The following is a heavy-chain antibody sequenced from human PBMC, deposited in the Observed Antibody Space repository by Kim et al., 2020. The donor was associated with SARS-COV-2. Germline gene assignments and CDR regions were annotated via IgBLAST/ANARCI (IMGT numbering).Heavy chain of an antibody. V-gene: IGHV4-31*03. CDR3: VRLGYCTVASCHGAFQ. CDR1: GDSITRGSYF. D-gene: IGHD2-2*01. J-gene: IGHJ1*01. Sequence: SDTLSLTCTVSGDSITRGSYFWSWIRQHPGKGLEWLGYTDDSGTTSYNPSLSSRLTISLDTSKNQFSLKLNSVTAADTAVYYCVRLGYCTVASCHGAFQ. CDR2: TDDSGTT.